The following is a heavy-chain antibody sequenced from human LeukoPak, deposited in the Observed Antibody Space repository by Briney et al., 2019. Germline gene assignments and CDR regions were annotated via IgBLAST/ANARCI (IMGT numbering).Heavy chain of an antibody. J-gene: IGHJ6*03. CDR3: ARGYQLLSPYYMDV. CDR1: GGSISSYY. D-gene: IGHD2-2*01. V-gene: IGHV4-59*01. CDR2: IYYSGST. Sequence: TSETLSLTCTVSGGSISSYYWSWIRQPPGKGLEWIGYIYYSGSTNYNPSLKSRVTISVDTSKNQFSLKLSSVTAADTAVYYCARGYQLLSPYYMDVWGKGTTVTISS.